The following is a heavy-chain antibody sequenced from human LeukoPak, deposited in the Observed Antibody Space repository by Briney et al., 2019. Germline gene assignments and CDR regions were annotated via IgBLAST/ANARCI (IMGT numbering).Heavy chain of an antibody. Sequence: PGGSLRLSCAASGFTFSDYYMSWIRQAPGKGLEWVSYISSSGNTKYYADSVKGRFTISRDNSKNTLYLQMNSLRAEDTAVYYCAKVSGIVVVTAQRRNWFDPWGQGTLVTVSS. V-gene: IGHV3-11*01. D-gene: IGHD2-21*02. CDR2: ISSSGNTK. J-gene: IGHJ5*02. CDR3: AKVSGIVVVTAQRRNWFDP. CDR1: GFTFSDYY.